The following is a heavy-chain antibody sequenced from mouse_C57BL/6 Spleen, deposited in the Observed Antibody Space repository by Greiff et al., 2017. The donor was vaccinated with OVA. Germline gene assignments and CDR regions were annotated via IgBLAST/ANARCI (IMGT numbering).Heavy chain of an antibody. V-gene: IGHV1-75*01. CDR1: GYTFTSYC. Sequence: QVQLQQSGPELVKPGASVKISCKASGYTFTSYCINWVKQRPGQGLEWIGWIFPCSGSTYYNEKFKGKATLTVDKSSSTAYMLLSSLTSEDSAVYFCARERSYGNSWLAYWGQGTLVTVSA. CDR2: IFPCSGST. J-gene: IGHJ3*01. CDR3: ARERSYGNSWLAY. D-gene: IGHD2-1*01.